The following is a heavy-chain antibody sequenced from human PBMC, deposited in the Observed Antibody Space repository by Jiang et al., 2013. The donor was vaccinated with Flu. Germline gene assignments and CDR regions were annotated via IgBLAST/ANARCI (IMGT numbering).Heavy chain of an antibody. CDR2: INPNSGGT. D-gene: IGHD6-6*01. Sequence: SGAEVKKPGASVKVSCKASGYTFTGYYMHWVRQAPGQGLEWMGWINPNSGGTNYAQKFQGRVTMTRDTSISTAYMELSRLRSDDTAVYYCAREWKQQLDVYYYGMDVWGQGTTVTVSS. CDR3: AREWKQQLDVYYYGMDV. CDR1: GYTFTGYY. V-gene: IGHV1-2*02. J-gene: IGHJ6*02.